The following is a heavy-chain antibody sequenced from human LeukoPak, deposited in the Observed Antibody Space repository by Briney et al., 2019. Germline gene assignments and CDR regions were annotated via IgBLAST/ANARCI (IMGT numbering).Heavy chain of an antibody. V-gene: IGHV1-46*01. CDR3: ARTYGGNSVGGFDI. J-gene: IGHJ3*02. Sequence: ASVKVSCKASGYTFTSYYMHWVRQAPGQGLEWMGIINPSGGSTSYAQKFQGRVTITRDTSASTAYMELSSLRFEDTAVYYCARTYGGNSVGGFDIWGQGTMVTVSS. CDR1: GYTFTSYY. D-gene: IGHD4-23*01. CDR2: INPSGGST.